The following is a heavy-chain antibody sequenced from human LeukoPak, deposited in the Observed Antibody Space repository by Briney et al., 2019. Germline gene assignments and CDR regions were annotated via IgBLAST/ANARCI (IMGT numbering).Heavy chain of an antibody. V-gene: IGHV5-51*01. CDR1: GYSFTNYW. D-gene: IGHD6-13*01. CDR3: AISIGAAGNWFDP. CDR2: IYPGDSDT. Sequence: GESLKTSCKGSGYSFTNYWIGWVRQMPGKGLEWMGIIYPGDSDTRYSPSFQGQVTISADKSISTAYLQWSSLRASDTAMYYCAISIGAAGNWFDPWGQGTLVTVSS. J-gene: IGHJ5*02.